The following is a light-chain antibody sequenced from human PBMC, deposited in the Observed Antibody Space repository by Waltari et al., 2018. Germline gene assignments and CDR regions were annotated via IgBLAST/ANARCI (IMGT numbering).Light chain of an antibody. CDR2: EVT. CDR1: SSDVGGYNY. J-gene: IGLJ2*01. Sequence: QSALTQPPSASGSPGQSVTISCTGTSSDVGGYNYVSWYQQHPGKAPKLMIYEVTKRLSGVPDRFAGSKPGNTASLTVSGLQAEDEADYYCSSFAGTNQGAFGGGTKLTVL. CDR3: SSFAGTNQGA. V-gene: IGLV2-8*01.